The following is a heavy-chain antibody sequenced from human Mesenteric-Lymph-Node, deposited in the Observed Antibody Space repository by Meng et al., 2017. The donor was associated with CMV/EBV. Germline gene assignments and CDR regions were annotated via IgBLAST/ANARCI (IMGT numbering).Heavy chain of an antibody. D-gene: IGHD1-26*01. J-gene: IGHJ4*02. CDR1: IGSINNYY. CDR3: ARNPWENYFDY. V-gene: IGHV4-59*01. Sequence: SETLSLTCSVSIGSINNYYWSWVRQSPVKGLEWLGYVFYTGTTIYNPSFQSRVSISVDTSKNQFYLTLRSVTAADTALYFCARNPWENYFDYWGQG. CDR2: VFYTGTT.